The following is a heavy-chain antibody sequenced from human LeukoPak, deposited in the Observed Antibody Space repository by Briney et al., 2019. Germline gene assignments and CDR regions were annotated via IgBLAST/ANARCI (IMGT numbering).Heavy chain of an antibody. Sequence: PEGSLRLSCSASGFDFSIYTMYWVRQAPGKGPEYVSTISGSGNGGSRYYADSVKGRFTISRDDSKSIVYLQMNNLRSEDTAVYYCVKDFGRIRGTPDSWGQGTLVTVSS. V-gene: IGHV3-64D*06. D-gene: IGHD1-26*01. CDR1: GFDFSIYT. CDR3: VKDFGRIRGTPDS. CDR2: ISGSGNGGSR. J-gene: IGHJ4*02.